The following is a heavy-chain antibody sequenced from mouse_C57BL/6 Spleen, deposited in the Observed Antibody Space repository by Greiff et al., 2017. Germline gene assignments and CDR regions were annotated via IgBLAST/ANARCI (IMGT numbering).Heavy chain of an antibody. J-gene: IGHJ4*01. Sequence: QVQLQQSGAELVRPGTSVKMSCKASGYTFTNYWIGWAKQRPGHGLEWIGDIYPGGGYTNYNGKFKGKATLTADKSSSTAYMQVSSLTSEDSALYYCARSDYDGYYCAMDYWGQGTSVTVSS. D-gene: IGHD2-3*01. CDR3: ARSDYDGYYCAMDY. CDR2: IYPGGGYT. V-gene: IGHV1-63*01. CDR1: GYTFTNYW.